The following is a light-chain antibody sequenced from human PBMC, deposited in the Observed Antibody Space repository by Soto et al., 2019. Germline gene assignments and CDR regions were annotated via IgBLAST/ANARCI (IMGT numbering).Light chain of an antibody. CDR1: QNIRSNQ. CDR3: QQYGGSPRT. Sequence: EIVLTQSPGTLSLSPGERATLSCRASQNIRSNQLAWYRQKPGQAPRLLIYAASSRATGIPDRVSGGGSGTDLTLTISRLEAEDFAVYYCQQYGGSPRTFGQGTKLEI. V-gene: IGKV3-20*01. CDR2: AAS. J-gene: IGKJ2*01.